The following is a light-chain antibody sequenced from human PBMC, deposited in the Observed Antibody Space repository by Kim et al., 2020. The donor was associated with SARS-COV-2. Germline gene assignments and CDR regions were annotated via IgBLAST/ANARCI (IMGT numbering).Light chain of an antibody. Sequence: SPGKRATLACRASQSIGGNLAWYQQKPGQPPRLLIYAASIRATDIPARFSGSGSGTEFTLTISGLQSEDVAVYYCQHYNNWPPWTFGQGTKVEIK. CDR2: AAS. CDR1: QSIGGN. CDR3: QHYNNWPPWT. V-gene: IGKV3-15*01. J-gene: IGKJ1*01.